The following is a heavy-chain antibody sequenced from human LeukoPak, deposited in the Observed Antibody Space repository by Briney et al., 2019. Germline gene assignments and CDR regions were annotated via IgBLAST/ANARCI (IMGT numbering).Heavy chain of an antibody. D-gene: IGHD2-2*01. CDR2: ISYDGSNK. V-gene: IGHV3-30*03. J-gene: IGHJ5*02. Sequence: HPGRSLRLSCAASGFTFSSYGMHWVRQAPGKGLEWVAVISYDGSNKYYADSVKGRFTISRDNSKNTLYLQMNSLRAEDTAVYYCARESGSAIPNWFDPWGQGTLVTVSS. CDR3: ARESGSAIPNWFDP. CDR1: GFTFSSYG.